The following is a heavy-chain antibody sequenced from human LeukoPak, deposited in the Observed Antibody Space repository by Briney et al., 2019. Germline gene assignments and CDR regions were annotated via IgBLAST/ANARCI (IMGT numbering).Heavy chain of an antibody. D-gene: IGHD6-13*01. CDR3: GRGVYIAAAQYGY. Sequence: SETLSLTCTVSGGSISSYYWSWIRQPPGKGLEWIGYIYYSGTTNYNPSLKSRVTISVDTSKNQFSLKLSSVTAADTAVYYCGRGVYIAAAQYGYWGQGTLVTVSS. CDR1: GGSISSYY. CDR2: IYYSGTT. V-gene: IGHV4-59*01. J-gene: IGHJ4*02.